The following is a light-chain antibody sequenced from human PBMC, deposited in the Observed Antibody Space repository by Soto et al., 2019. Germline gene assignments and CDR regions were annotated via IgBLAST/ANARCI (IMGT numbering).Light chain of an antibody. CDR1: VLAKKY. Sequence: SYELTQPSSVSVSPGQTARITCSGDVLAKKYARWFQQKPGQAPVLVIYKDSERPSGIPERFSGSSSGTTVTLTISGAQVDDEADYYCYSAADNIVVFGGGTKVTVL. CDR3: YSAADNIVV. V-gene: IGLV3-27*01. CDR2: KDS. J-gene: IGLJ2*01.